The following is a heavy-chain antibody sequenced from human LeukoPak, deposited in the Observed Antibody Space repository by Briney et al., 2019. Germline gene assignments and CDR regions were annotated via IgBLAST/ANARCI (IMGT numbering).Heavy chain of an antibody. CDR1: GFTFSSYA. J-gene: IGHJ4*02. Sequence: GGSQTLSCVRSGFTFSSYAMSWVRQAPGKGLEWVSAISAGGSTTYCADSVKGRFTISRDNSKNALYLEMNSLRVEDTAVYFCAKVYCSGDTCYDYFDYWGQGTRVTVS. CDR2: ISAGGSTT. D-gene: IGHD2-15*01. V-gene: IGHV3-23*01. CDR3: AKVYCSGDTCYDYFDY.